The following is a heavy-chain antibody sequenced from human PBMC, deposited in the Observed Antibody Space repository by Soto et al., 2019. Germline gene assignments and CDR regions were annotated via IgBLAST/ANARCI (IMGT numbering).Heavy chain of an antibody. J-gene: IGHJ4*02. CDR3: ARGIGDVHFDY. V-gene: IGHV4-59*13. CDR2: IYPGGST. Sequence: SETLSLTCTVSGGSISGYYWSWIRQSPGKGLECIGYIYPGGSTNYNPSLKSRVTTSVDTSKSQFSLKLSSVIAADTAVYYCARGIGDVHFDYWGQGTVVTVS. CDR1: GGSISGYY. D-gene: IGHD3-16*01.